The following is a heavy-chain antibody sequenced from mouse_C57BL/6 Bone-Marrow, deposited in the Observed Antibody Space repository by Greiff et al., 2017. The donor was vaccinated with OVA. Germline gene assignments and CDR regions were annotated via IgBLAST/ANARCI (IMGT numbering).Heavy chain of an antibody. J-gene: IGHJ1*03. V-gene: IGHV1-55*01. CDR2: IYPGSGST. D-gene: IGHD1-1*01. CDR1: GYTFTSYW. Sequence: VQLQQPGAELVKPGASVKMSCKASGYTFTSYWITWVKQRPGQGLEWIGDIYPGSGSTNYNEKFKSKATLTVDTSSSTAYMQLSSLTSEDSAVYYFAREREFITTVVADWYFDVWGTGTTVTVSS. CDR3: AREREFITTVVADWYFDV.